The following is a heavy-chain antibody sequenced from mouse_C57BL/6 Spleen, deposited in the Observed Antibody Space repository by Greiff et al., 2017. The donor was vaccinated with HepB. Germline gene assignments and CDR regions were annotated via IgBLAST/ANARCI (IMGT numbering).Heavy chain of an antibody. V-gene: IGHV1-69*01. CDR2: IDPSDSYT. CDR3: ARSRGTAQAGFAY. D-gene: IGHD3-2*02. CDR1: GYTFTSYW. J-gene: IGHJ3*01. Sequence: QVQLKQPGAELVMPGASVKLSCKASGYTFTSYWMHWVKPRPGQGLEWIGEIDPSDSYTNYNQKFKGKSTFTVDKSSSTAYMQLSSLTSEDSAVYYCARSRGTAQAGFAYWGQGTLVTVSA.